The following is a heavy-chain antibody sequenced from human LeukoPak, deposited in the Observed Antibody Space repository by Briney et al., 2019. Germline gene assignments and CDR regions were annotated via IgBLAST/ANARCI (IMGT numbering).Heavy chain of an antibody. CDR1: GGSISGYY. CDR3: AGGHYPLEY. CDR2: IYSSGST. D-gene: IGHD1-26*01. J-gene: IGHJ4*02. Sequence: SETLSLTCIVSGGSISGYYWSWVRQPPGRGLAWIGYIYSSGSTNYNPSLESRVTISVDTSKNQFSLKLSSVTAADTAVYYCAGGHYPLEYWGQGTLVTVSS. V-gene: IGHV4-59*01.